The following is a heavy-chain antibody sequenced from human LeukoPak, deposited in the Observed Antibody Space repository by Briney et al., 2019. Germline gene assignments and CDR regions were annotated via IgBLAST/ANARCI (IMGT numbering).Heavy chain of an antibody. D-gene: IGHD2-2*01. J-gene: IGHJ4*02. Sequence: GGPLRLSCAASGFTFSIYAMSWVRQAPGNGLGWVSAISASGGSTYYADSVKGRFTNSRDNSKNTLYLQMNSLRAEDTAVYYCAKDRKYCSSTSCPYYFDYWGQGTPVTVSS. CDR3: AKDRKYCSSTSCPYYFDY. V-gene: IGHV3-23*01. CDR2: ISASGGST. CDR1: GFTFSIYA.